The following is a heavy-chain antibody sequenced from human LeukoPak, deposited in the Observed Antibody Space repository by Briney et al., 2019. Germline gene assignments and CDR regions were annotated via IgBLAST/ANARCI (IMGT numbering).Heavy chain of an antibody. CDR1: GYTFTSYA. CDR3: ARQKAVAAQVGYYYGMDV. D-gene: IGHD6-19*01. Sequence: GASVKVSCKASGYTFTSYAMHWVRQAPGQRLEWMGWINAGNGNTKYSQNFQGRVTITRDTSASTAYMELSSLRSEDTAVYYCARQKAVAAQVGYYYGMDVWGKGTTVTVSS. CDR2: INAGNGNT. J-gene: IGHJ6*04. V-gene: IGHV1-3*01.